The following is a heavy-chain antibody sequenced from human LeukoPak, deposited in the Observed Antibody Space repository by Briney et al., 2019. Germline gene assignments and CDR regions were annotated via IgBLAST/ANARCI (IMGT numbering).Heavy chain of an antibody. CDR2: ISYDGSNK. J-gene: IGHJ3*02. Sequence: PGGSLRLSCAASGFTFSSYAMHWVRQAPGKGLEWVAVISYDGSNKYYADSVKGRFTISRDNSKNTLYLQMNSLRAEDTAVYYCARGHSVTMIVVDQNDAFDIWGQGTMVTVSS. D-gene: IGHD3-22*01. V-gene: IGHV3-30-3*01. CDR1: GFTFSSYA. CDR3: ARGHSVTMIVVDQNDAFDI.